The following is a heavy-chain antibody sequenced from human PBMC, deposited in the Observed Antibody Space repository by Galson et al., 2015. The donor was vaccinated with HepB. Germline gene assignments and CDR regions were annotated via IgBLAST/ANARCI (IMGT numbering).Heavy chain of an antibody. CDR3: ARASSGDTAMVYFDY. D-gene: IGHD5-18*01. CDR1: GYTFTSYY. Sequence: SVKVSCKASGYTFTSYYMHWVRQAPGQGLEWMGIINPSGGSTSYAQKSQGRVTMTRDTSTSTVYMELSSLRSEDTAVYYCARASSGDTAMVYFDYWGQGTLVTVSS. J-gene: IGHJ4*02. CDR2: INPSGGST. V-gene: IGHV1-46*04.